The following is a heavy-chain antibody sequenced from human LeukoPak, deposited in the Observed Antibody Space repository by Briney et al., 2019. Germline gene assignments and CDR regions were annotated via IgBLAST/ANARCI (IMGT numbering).Heavy chain of an antibody. CDR1: GYSISSGYY. CDR2: IYHSGST. D-gene: IGHD3-10*01. CDR3: ASISLNFGEGFDY. J-gene: IGHJ4*02. Sequence: PSETLSLTCAVSGYSISSGYYWGWIRQPPGKGLEWIGSIYHSGSTYYNPSLKSRVTISVDTSKNQFSLKLSSVTAADTAVYYCASISLNFGEGFDYWGQGTLVTVSS. V-gene: IGHV4-38-2*01.